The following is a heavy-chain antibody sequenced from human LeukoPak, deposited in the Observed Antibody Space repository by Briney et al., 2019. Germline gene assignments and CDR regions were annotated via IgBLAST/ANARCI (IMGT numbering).Heavy chain of an antibody. D-gene: IGHD2-2*01. CDR1: RFTFTNYY. CDR3: ARDDCRSTRCYELDY. Sequence: GQSLRLSSAASRFTFTNYYMSWIRQAPGKGLEWVSYISSSGSTKYYADSVKGRFTISRDNAKNSLYLQRNSLRAKEAAVYYCARDDCRSTRCYELDYWGQGALVTVSS. V-gene: IGHV3-11*04. J-gene: IGHJ4*02. CDR2: ISSSGSTK.